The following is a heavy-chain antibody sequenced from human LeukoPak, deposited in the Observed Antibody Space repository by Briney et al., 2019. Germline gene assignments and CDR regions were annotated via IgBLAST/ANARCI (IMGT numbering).Heavy chain of an antibody. V-gene: IGHV3-23*01. D-gene: IGHD5-24*01. Sequence: GGSLRLSCAASGFTFRNSAMSWVRQAPGKGLEWVSNIIGNSVSTYYADFVKGRFTISRDNSNNTLFLQMNSLSADDTAIYYCAKGRRDDYNYPFFDSWGQGALVIVSS. CDR3: AKGRRDDYNYPFFDS. CDR1: GFTFRNSA. CDR2: IIGNSVST. J-gene: IGHJ4*02.